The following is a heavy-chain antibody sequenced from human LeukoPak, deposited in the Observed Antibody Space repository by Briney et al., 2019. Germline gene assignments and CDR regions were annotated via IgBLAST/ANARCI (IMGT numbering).Heavy chain of an antibody. CDR3: ATTRIQLWLPDY. CDR2: IWHDGSYE. Sequence: GGSLRLSCAASGFTFSRYGMHWVRQAPGKGLEWVAVIWHDGSYEYYADSVKGRFTISRDNAKNSLYLQMNSLRAEDTAVYYCATTRIQLWLPDYWGQGTLVTVSS. D-gene: IGHD5-18*01. CDR1: GFTFSRYG. J-gene: IGHJ4*02. V-gene: IGHV3-33*03.